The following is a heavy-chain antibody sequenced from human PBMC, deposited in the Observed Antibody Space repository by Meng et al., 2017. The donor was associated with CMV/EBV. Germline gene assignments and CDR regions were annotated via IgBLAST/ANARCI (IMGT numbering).Heavy chain of an antibody. Sequence: GESLKISCAASGFTFSSYSMNWVRQAPGKGLEWVPSISSSSSYIYYADSVKGRFTISRDNAKNSLYLQMNSLRAEDTAVYYCASSLHSGGSGWYGDYYYYYGMDVWGQGTTVTVSS. V-gene: IGHV3-21*01. CDR1: GFTFSSYS. CDR2: ISSSSSYI. D-gene: IGHD6-19*01. CDR3: ASSLHSGGSGWYGDYYYYYGMDV. J-gene: IGHJ6*02.